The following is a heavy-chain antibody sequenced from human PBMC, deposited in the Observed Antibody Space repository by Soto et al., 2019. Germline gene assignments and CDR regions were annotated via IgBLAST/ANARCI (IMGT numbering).Heavy chain of an antibody. Sequence: GASVKVSCKASGGTFSSYAISWVRQAPGQGLEWMGGIIPIFGTANYAQKFQGRVTITADESTSTAYMELSSLRSEDTAVYYCARDLKVVPAAKDWYFDLWGRGTLVTVSS. CDR3: ARDLKVVPAAKDWYFDL. V-gene: IGHV1-69*13. J-gene: IGHJ2*01. D-gene: IGHD2-2*01. CDR2: IIPIFGTA. CDR1: GGTFSSYA.